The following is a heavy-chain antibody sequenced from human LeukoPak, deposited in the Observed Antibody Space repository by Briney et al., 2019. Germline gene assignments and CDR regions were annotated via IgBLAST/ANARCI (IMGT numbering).Heavy chain of an antibody. CDR2: MDYSGTT. J-gene: IGHJ4*02. Sequence: KLPETLSLTCTVSGGSISSGGYYWSWIRQHPGKGLEWIGSMDYSGTTDYNPSLKSRVTISVDTSKNQFSLKLSSVTAADTAVYYCARMVLMGGVCCPFDYWGQGTLVTVSS. V-gene: IGHV4-39*01. CDR3: ARMVLMGGVCCPFDY. D-gene: IGHD2-8*02. CDR1: GGSISSGGYY.